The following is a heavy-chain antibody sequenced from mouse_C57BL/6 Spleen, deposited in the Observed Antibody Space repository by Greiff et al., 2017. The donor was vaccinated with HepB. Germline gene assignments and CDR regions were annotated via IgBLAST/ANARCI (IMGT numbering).Heavy chain of an antibody. V-gene: IGHV5-17*01. CDR2: ISSGSSTI. J-gene: IGHJ4*01. CDR3: ARGQMDY. CDR1: GFTFSDYG. Sequence: DVKLQESGGGLVKPGGSLKLSCAASGFTFSDYGMHWVRQAPEKGLEWVAYISSGSSTIYYADTVKGRFTISRDNAKNTLFLQMTSLRSEDTAMYYCARGQMDYWGQGTSVTVSS. D-gene: IGHD6-1*01.